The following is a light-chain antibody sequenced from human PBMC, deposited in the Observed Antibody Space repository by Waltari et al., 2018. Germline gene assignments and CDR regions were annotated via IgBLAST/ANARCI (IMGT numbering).Light chain of an antibody. Sequence: SSELTQDPAVSVALGQTVRITCQGNSLRSYYASGYQKKPGPAPVLVIYGKNNRPSGIPDRFSGSSSGNTASLTITGAQAEDEADYYCNSRDSSGNHLVFGGGTKLTVL. J-gene: IGLJ3*02. CDR3: NSRDSSGNHLV. CDR1: SLRSYY. V-gene: IGLV3-19*01. CDR2: GKN.